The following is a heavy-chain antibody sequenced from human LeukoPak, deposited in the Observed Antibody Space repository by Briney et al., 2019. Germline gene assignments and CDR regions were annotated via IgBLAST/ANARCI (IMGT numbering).Heavy chain of an antibody. J-gene: IGHJ3*01. D-gene: IGHD2-15*01. CDR2: INHSGST. CDR3: ARRIKRIIGYSP. V-gene: IGHV4-34*01. Sequence: PSETLSLTCAVYGGSFSGYYWSWIRQPPGKGLEWIGEINHSGSTNYNPSLKSRVTISVDTSKNQFSLKLSSVTAADTAVYYCARRIKRIIGYSPWGQGTMVTVSS. CDR1: GGSFSGYY.